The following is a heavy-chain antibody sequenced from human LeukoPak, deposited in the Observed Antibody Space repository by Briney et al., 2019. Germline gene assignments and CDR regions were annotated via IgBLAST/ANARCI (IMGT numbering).Heavy chain of an antibody. CDR3: ARDRRGRCGGDCSGGDSWYFDL. CDR1: GFTVSSNY. CDR2: IYSGGST. J-gene: IGHJ2*01. D-gene: IGHD2-21*02. V-gene: IGHV3-53*01. Sequence: QPGGSLRLSCAASGFTVSSNYMSWVRQAPGKGLEWVSVIYSGGSTYYADSVKGRFTISRDNSKNTLYLQMNSLRAEDTAVYYCARDRRGRCGGDCSGGDSWYFDLWGRGTLVTVSS.